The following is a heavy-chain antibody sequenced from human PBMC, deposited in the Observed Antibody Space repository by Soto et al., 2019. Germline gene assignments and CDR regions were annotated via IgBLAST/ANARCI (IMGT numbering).Heavy chain of an antibody. Sequence: GGSLRLSCAASGFTFSDYYKSWIRQAPGKGLEWISYISGSNIYTNYADSVKGRFTISRDNANNSLYLQMDSLRVEDTAVYYCARDGGEVIPATIGGGYGMDVWGQGTTVTVSS. V-gene: IGHV3-11*06. J-gene: IGHJ6*02. CDR1: GFTFSDYY. D-gene: IGHD2-21*01. CDR2: ISGSNIYT. CDR3: ARDGGEVIPATIGGGYGMDV.